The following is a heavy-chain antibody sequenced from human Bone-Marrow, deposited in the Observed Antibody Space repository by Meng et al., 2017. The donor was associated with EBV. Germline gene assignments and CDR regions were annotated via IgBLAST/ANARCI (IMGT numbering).Heavy chain of an antibody. CDR2: IYHSGST. CDR1: GGSISSSNW. CDR3: ARGQSIAVAVSTNYFDY. D-gene: IGHD6-19*01. J-gene: IGHJ4*02. V-gene: IGHV4-4*02. Sequence: VEVQGAGPGLVKPSGTLSLTCAVSGGSISSSNWWSWVRQPPGKGLEWIGEIYHSGSTNYNPSLKSRVTISVDKSKNQFSLKLSSVTAADTAVYYCARGQSIAVAVSTNYFDYWGQGTLVTVSS.